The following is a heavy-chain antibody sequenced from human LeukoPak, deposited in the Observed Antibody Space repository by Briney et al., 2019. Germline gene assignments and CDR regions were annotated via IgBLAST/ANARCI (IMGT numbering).Heavy chain of an antibody. J-gene: IGHJ4*02. CDR2: IYHSGST. D-gene: IGHD4-11*01. Sequence: SETLSLTCTVSGGSISSGGYYWSWIRQPPGKGLEWIGYIYHSGSTYYNPSLKSRVTISVDRSKNQFSLKLSSVTAADTAVYYCARFDYTMGFDYWGQGTLVTVSS. CDR1: GGSISSGGYY. CDR3: ARFDYTMGFDY. V-gene: IGHV4-30-2*01.